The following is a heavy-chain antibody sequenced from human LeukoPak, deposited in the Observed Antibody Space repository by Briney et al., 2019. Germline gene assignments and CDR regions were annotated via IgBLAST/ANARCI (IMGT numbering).Heavy chain of an antibody. D-gene: IGHD2-15*01. CDR3: ARDLEGCSGGSCFGYFDY. V-gene: IGHV3-21*01. J-gene: IGHJ4*02. Sequence: GGSLRLSCAASGFTFSSYSMNWVRQTPGKGLEWVSSISSSSSYIYYADSVKGRFTISRDNAKNSLYLQMNSLRAEDTAVYYCARDLEGCSGGSCFGYFDYWGQGTLVTVSS. CDR2: ISSSSSYI. CDR1: GFTFSSYS.